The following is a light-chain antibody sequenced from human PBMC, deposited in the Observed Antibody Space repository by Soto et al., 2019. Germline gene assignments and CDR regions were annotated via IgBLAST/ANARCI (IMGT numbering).Light chain of an antibody. CDR1: QSISSY. J-gene: IGKJ2*01. CDR3: QQSYSTLYT. CDR2: AAS. V-gene: IGKV1-39*01. Sequence: DIQMTQSPSSLPASVGDRVTITCRASQSISSYLNWYQQKPGKAPKLLIYAASSLQSGVPSRFSGSGSGTDFTLTISSLQPEDFATYYCQQSYSTLYTFGQGTRWRL.